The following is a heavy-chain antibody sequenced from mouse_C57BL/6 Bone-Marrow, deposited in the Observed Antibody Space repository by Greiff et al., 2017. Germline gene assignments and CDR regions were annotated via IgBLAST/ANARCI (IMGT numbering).Heavy chain of an antibody. V-gene: IGHV5-12*01. CDR1: GFTFSDYY. CDR3: ARGDDYVYAMDY. J-gene: IGHJ4*01. Sequence: EVMLVESGGGLVQPGGSLKLSCAASGFTFSDYYMYWVRQTPEKRLEWVAYISNGGGSTYYPDTVKGRFTISRDNAKNTLYLQMSRLKSEDTAMYYCARGDDYVYAMDYWGQGTSVTVSS. D-gene: IGHD2-4*01. CDR2: ISNGGGST.